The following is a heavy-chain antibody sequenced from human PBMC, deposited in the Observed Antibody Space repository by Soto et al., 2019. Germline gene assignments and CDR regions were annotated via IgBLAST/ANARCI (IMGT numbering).Heavy chain of an antibody. J-gene: IGHJ6*02. Sequence: PVGSLRLSCAASGFTFSSYEMNWVRQAPGKGLEWVSYISSSGSTIYYADSVKGRFTISRDNAKNSLYLQMNSLRAEDTAVYYCARDSPYGMDVWGQGTTVTVSS. CDR3: ARDSPYGMDV. V-gene: IGHV3-48*03. CDR2: ISSSGSTI. CDR1: GFTFSSYE.